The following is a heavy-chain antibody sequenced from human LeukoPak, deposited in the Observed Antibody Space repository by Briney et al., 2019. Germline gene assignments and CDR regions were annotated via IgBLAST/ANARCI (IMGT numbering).Heavy chain of an antibody. J-gene: IGHJ3*02. CDR1: GYTLTELS. V-gene: IGHV1-24*01. CDR2: FDPEDGET. D-gene: IGHD3-10*01. Sequence: ASVKVSCKVSGYTLTELSMHWVRQAPGKGLEWMGGFDPEDGETIYAQKFQGRVTMTTDTSTSTAYMELRSLRSDDTAVYYCARDRRITMVRGVNAHDAFDIWGQGTMVTVSS. CDR3: ARDRRITMVRGVNAHDAFDI.